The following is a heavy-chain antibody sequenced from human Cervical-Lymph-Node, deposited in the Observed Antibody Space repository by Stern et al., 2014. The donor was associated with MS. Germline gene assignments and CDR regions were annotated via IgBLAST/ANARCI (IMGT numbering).Heavy chain of an antibody. V-gene: IGHV7-4-1*02. J-gene: IGHJ4*02. CDR1: GYTFTFYG. D-gene: IGHD4/OR15-4a*01. CDR2: INTNSGNP. CDR3: ARDKMLTTFDS. Sequence: QVHLVESGSELKKPGASVKVSCKASGYTFTFYGINWVRQAPGQGLEYMGWINTNSGNPTYAQAFTGRFVFSLDTSVSTAYLQISGLKAEDTAVYYCARDKMLTTFDSWGQGTLVTVSS.